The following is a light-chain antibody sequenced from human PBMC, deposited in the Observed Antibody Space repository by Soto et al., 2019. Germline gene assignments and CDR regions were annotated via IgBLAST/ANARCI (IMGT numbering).Light chain of an antibody. Sequence: EIVMTQSPATLSVSPGERATLSCRASRSVSSNLAWYQQKPGQAPRLLIYGASTRATGIPARFSGSGSGTDFTLTISSLEPEDFAVYYCQQRGNWPLTFGGGTKVDIK. J-gene: IGKJ4*01. V-gene: IGKV3-15*01. CDR3: QQRGNWPLT. CDR2: GAS. CDR1: RSVSSN.